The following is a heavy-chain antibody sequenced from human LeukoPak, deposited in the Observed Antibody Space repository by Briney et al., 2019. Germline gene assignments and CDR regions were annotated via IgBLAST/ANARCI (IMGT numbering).Heavy chain of an antibody. CDR3: ARDRHYDSSGYYPPNYYGMDV. J-gene: IGHJ6*02. CDR1: GGSISSYY. V-gene: IGHV4-59*01. D-gene: IGHD3-22*01. CDR2: IYCSGST. Sequence: ASETLSLTCTVSGGSISSYYWSWIRQPPGKGLEWIGYIYCSGSTNYNPSLKSRVTISVDTSKNQFSLKLSSVTAADTAVYYCARDRHYDSSGYYPPNYYGMDVWGQGTTVTVSS.